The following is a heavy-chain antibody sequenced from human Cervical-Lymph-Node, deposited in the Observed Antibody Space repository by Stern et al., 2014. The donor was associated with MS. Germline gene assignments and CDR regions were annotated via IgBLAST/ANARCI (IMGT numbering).Heavy chain of an antibody. V-gene: IGHV1-69*01. CDR3: ARGELKEGLVRGMDV. D-gene: IGHD1-26*01. Sequence: QVQLVQSGAEVKKPGSSVKVSCKASGGTFSSYAISWVRQAPGKGLEWMGWLLHIFGTANYAQKFQGRVTITADESTSTAYMELSSLRSEDTAVYYCARGELKEGLVRGMDVWGQGTTVTVSS. J-gene: IGHJ6*02. CDR1: GGTFSSYA. CDR2: LLHIFGTA.